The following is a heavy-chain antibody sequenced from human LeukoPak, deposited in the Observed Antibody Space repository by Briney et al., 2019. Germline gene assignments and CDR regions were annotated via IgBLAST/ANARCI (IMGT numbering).Heavy chain of an antibody. Sequence: PGGSLRLSCAASGFTFGTSAMSWVRQAPGKGPEWVSTFGCSGSDTYYSDSMKGRFTIFRDNSKNTLYLQMNSLRDEDTAVYYCAKGSLGSWYYFDYWGQGTLVTVSS. V-gene: IGHV3-23*01. J-gene: IGHJ4*02. CDR2: FGCSGSDT. D-gene: IGHD1-26*01. CDR1: GFTFGTSA. CDR3: AKGSLGSWYYFDY.